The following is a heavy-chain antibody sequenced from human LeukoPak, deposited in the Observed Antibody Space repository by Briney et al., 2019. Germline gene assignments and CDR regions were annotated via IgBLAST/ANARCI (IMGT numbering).Heavy chain of an antibody. Sequence: GRSLRLSCAASAFTFSSYAMHWVRQAPGKGLERVAVIWYDGSNKYYVVSVKGRFTISRDNSKNTLYLQMNSQRAEYTAVYYCARAGGSNSLYGMDVWGQGTTVTVSS. CDR3: ARAGGSNSLYGMDV. J-gene: IGHJ6*02. CDR1: AFTFSSYA. CDR2: IWYDGSNK. D-gene: IGHD6-6*01. V-gene: IGHV3-33*08.